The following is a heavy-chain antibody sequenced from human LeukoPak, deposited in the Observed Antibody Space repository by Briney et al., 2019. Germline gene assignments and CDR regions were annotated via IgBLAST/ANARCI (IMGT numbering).Heavy chain of an antibody. CDR1: GGTFSSYA. V-gene: IGHV1-69*04. CDR2: IIPILGIA. CDR3: ARSPESYYYDSGGYYNKRYFDY. J-gene: IGHJ4*02. D-gene: IGHD3-22*01. Sequence: ASVTVSCKASGGTFSSYAISWVRQAPGQGLEWMGRIIPILGIANYAQKFQGRVTITADKSTSTAYMELSSLRSEDTAVYYCARSPESYYYDSGGYYNKRYFDYWGQGTLVAVSS.